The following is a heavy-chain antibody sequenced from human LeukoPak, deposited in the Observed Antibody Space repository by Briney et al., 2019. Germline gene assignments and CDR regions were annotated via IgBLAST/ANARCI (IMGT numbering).Heavy chain of an antibody. CDR3: ALSFHCSGGSCYSNHYYYMDV. J-gene: IGHJ6*03. D-gene: IGHD2-15*01. CDR1: GGTFSSYA. CDR2: IIPIFGTA. V-gene: IGHV1-69*01. Sequence: SVKVSCKASGGTFSSYAISWVRQAPGQGLEWMGGIIPIFGTANYAQKFQGRVTITADESTSTAYMELSSLRSEDTAVYYCALSFHCSGGSCYSNHYYYMDVWGKGTTVTISS.